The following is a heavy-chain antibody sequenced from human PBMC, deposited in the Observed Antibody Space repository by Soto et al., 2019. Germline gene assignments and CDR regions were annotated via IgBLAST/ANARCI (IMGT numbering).Heavy chain of an antibody. CDR2: ISYSGTT. CDR1: GDSISSSNYY. V-gene: IGHV4-39*01. D-gene: IGHD3-16*01. CDR3: ARGVDYTWEMNRHYYSDH. J-gene: IGHJ4*02. Sequence: QVQLQESGPGLVKPSETLSLTCTFSGDSISSSNYYLGWIRQSPGKGLEWIGSISYSGTTYYNPSLRSRVTVSVDTSKSQFCLKVSSATATDTAVYYCARGVDYTWEMNRHYYSDHWGQGTLATVSS.